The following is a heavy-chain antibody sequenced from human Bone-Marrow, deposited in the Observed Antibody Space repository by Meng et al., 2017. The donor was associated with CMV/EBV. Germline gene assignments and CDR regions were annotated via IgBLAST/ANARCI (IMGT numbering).Heavy chain of an antibody. CDR2: IIPIFGTA. J-gene: IGHJ6*02. D-gene: IGHD6-6*01. CDR1: GGTFSSYA. V-gene: IGHV1-69*05. CDR3: ARDWAARPEGYYYGMDV. Sequence: KVSCKASGGTFSSYAISWVRQAPGQGLEWMGGIIPIFGTANYAQKFQGRVTITTDESTSTAYMELSSLRSEDTAVYYCARDWAARPEGYYYGMDVWGQGTTDTVSS.